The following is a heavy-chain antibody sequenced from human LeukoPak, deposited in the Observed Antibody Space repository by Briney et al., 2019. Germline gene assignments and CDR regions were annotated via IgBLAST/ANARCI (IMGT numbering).Heavy chain of an antibody. CDR2: INPNSGGT. V-gene: IGHV1-2*02. CDR1: GYTFTGYY. CDR3: ARDNYYGSGSNY. D-gene: IGHD3-10*01. J-gene: IGHJ4*02. Sequence: ASVKVSCKASGYTFTGYYMHWVRQAPGQGLEWMGWINPNSGGTNYAQKFQGRVTMTRDTSIRTAYMELSGLRSDDTAVYYCARDNYYGSGSNYWGQGTLVTVSS.